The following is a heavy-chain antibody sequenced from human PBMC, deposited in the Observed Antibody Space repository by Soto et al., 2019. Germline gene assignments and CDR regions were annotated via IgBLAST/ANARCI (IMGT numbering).Heavy chain of an antibody. CDR2: ISSSGSTI. Sequence: GGSLRLSCAASGFTFSDYYMSWIRQAPGKGLEWVSYISSSGSTIYYADSVKGRFTISRDNAKNSLYLQMNSLRAEDTAVYYCAREYRSVVAAIYYYYYMDVWGKGTTVTVSS. V-gene: IGHV3-11*01. D-gene: IGHD2-15*01. CDR3: AREYRSVVAAIYYYYYMDV. CDR1: GFTFSDYY. J-gene: IGHJ6*03.